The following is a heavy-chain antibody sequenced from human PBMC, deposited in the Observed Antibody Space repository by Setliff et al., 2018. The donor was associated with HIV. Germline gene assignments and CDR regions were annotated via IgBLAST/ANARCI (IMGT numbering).Heavy chain of an antibody. J-gene: IGHJ6*03. V-gene: IGHV1-2*02. CDR2: INPNSGGT. D-gene: IGHD5-12*01. CDR1: GYTFTGYY. Sequence: ASVKVSCKASGYTFTGYYIHWVRQAPGQGLEWMGWINPNSGGTKYTQKFQGRVAMTRDASISTAYMELSSLRSDDTAAYYCARGDLARDYYYMDVWGKGTTGTVS. CDR3: ARGDLARDYYYMDV.